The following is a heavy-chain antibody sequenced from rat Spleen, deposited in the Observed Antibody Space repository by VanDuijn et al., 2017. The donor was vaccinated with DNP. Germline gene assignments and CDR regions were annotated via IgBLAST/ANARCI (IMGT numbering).Heavy chain of an antibody. D-gene: IGHD5-1*01. V-gene: IGHV3-1*01. CDR3: ARLNWQSYFDY. CDR2: ISFSGDT. Sequence: EVQLQESGPGLVKPSQSLSLTCSVTGYSITSNYWGWIRKFPGDKMEWIGHISFSGDTSYNPSLRGRISISRDTSKNQFFLQLNSVTTEDTATYFCARLNWQSYFDYWGQGVMVTVSS. J-gene: IGHJ2*01. CDR1: GYSITSNY.